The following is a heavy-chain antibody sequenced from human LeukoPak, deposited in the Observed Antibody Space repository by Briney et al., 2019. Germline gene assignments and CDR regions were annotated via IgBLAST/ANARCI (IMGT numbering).Heavy chain of an antibody. J-gene: IGHJ3*02. CDR3: ARPYSSGWNDASDI. CDR1: GYSISSGSY. D-gene: IGHD6-19*01. Sequence: SETLSLTCTVSGYSISSGSYWGWIRQPPGKGLEWIGSIYHSGSTYYNPSLKSRVTISVDTSKNQFSLKLSSVTAADTAVYYCARPYSSGWNDASDIWGQGTMVPVSS. V-gene: IGHV4-38-2*02. CDR2: IYHSGST.